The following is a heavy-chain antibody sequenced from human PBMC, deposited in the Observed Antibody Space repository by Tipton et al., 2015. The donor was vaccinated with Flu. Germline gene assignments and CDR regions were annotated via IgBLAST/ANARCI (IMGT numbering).Heavy chain of an antibody. D-gene: IGHD3-10*01. CDR2: IYTSGST. Sequence: TLSLTCTVSGGSINSGSYYWSWIRQPAGQGLQWIGRIYTSGSTNYNFSLNSRVTISVDTSKNQFYLRLTSVTAADTAIYYFARDRSGSSSYYGAFDIWGQGTMVNVSS. CDR1: GGSINSGSYY. V-gene: IGHV4-61*02. CDR3: ARDRSGSSSYYGAFDI. J-gene: IGHJ3*02.